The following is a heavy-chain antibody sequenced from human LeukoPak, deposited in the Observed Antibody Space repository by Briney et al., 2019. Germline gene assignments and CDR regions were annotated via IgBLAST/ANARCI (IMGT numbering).Heavy chain of an antibody. CDR3: ARDVRSSGWFPHY. D-gene: IGHD6-19*01. J-gene: IGHJ4*02. CDR2: ISYDGSNK. Sequence: PGGSLRLSCAASGFTFSSYAMHWVRQAPGKGLEWVAVISYDGSNKYYADSVKGRFTISRDSSKNTLYLQMNSLRAEDTAVYYCARDVRSSGWFPHYWGQGTLVTVSS. CDR1: GFTFSSYA. V-gene: IGHV3-30-3*01.